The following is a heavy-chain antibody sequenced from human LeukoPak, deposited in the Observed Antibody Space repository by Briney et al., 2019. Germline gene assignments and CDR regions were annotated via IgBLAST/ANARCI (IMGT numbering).Heavy chain of an antibody. Sequence: SETLSLTCTVSGGSISSYYWSWIRQPPGKGLEWIGYIYYSGSTNYNPSLKSRVTISVDTSKNQFSLKLSSVTAADTAVYYCARGGDTENWFDPWCQGTQVTVSS. CDR3: ARGGDTENWFDP. J-gene: IGHJ5*02. CDR1: GGSISSYY. CDR2: IYYSGST. D-gene: IGHD3-16*01. V-gene: IGHV4-59*01.